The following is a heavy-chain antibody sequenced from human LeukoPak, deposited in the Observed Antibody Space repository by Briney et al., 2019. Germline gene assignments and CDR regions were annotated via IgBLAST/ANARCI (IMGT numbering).Heavy chain of an antibody. Sequence: ASVTVSCKASGYTFTSYYMHWVRQASGQGLEWMGWISAYNGNTNYAQKLQGRVTMTTDASTSTAYMELRSLRSDDTAVYYCARADYYDSSGYYFLWGQGTLVTVSS. D-gene: IGHD3-22*01. CDR3: ARADYYDSSGYYFL. CDR1: GYTFTSYY. CDR2: ISAYNGNT. J-gene: IGHJ4*02. V-gene: IGHV1-18*04.